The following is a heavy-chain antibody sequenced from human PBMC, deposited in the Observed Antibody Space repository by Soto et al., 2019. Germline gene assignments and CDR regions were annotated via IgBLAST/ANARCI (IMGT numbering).Heavy chain of an antibody. V-gene: IGHV3-23*01. CDR3: AKDLYTTRYDYESSGSYFDY. D-gene: IGHD3-22*01. J-gene: IGHJ4*02. Sequence: GSSLRLSCAASGFTFSSYAMSWVRQAPGKGLEWVSAISGSGGSTYYADSVKGRFTISRDNSKNTLYLQMNSLRAEDTAVDYCAKDLYTTRYDYESSGSYFDYWRQGTVVTVSS. CDR1: GFTFSSYA. CDR2: ISGSGGST.